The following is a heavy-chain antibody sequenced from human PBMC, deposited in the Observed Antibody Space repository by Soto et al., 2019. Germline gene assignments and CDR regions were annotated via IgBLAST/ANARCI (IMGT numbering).Heavy chain of an antibody. CDR3: ARQCSSSWNMQCFDY. Sequence: QLQLQESGPGLVKPSETLSLTCTVSGGSISSSSYYWVWIRQPPGKGLEWIGSIYYSGSTYYNPSLKSRVTISVDTSKNQLSLKLCAVTASDTAVYYCARQCSSSWNMQCFDYWGQGTLVTVSS. CDR1: GGSISSSSYY. D-gene: IGHD6-13*01. CDR2: IYYSGST. V-gene: IGHV4-39*01. J-gene: IGHJ4*02.